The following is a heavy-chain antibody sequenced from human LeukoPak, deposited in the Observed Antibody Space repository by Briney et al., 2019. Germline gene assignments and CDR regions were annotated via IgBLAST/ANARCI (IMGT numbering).Heavy chain of an antibody. CDR3: ASEVQTASRSALFDY. Sequence: SETLSLTCTVSGGSIISYYWSWIRQPPGKGLEWIGYIYYSGSTNYNPSLKSRVTISVDTSKNQFSLKLSSVTAADTAVYYCASEVQTASRSALFDYWGQGTLVTVSS. V-gene: IGHV4-59*08. CDR2: IYYSGST. J-gene: IGHJ4*02. CDR1: GGSIISYY. D-gene: IGHD2-15*01.